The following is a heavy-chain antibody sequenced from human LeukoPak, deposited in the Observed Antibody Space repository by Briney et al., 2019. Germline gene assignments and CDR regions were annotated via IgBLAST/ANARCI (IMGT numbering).Heavy chain of an antibody. CDR2: IRSESYGGTT. CDR3: SRAVAHLDY. V-gene: IGHV3-49*04. CDR1: GFMFGGYA. Sequence: GRSLRLSCTASGFMFGGYAVSWVRQAPGKGLEWVGFIRSESYGGTTEYAASVKGRFTISRDDSKSIAYLQMNSLKTEDTAVYYCSRAVAHLDYWGQGTLVAVSS. J-gene: IGHJ4*02. D-gene: IGHD4-23*01.